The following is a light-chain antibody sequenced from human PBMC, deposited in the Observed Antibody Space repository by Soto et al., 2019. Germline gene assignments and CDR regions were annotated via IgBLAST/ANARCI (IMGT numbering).Light chain of an antibody. Sequence: QSALTQPASVSGSPGQSITISCTGTSSDVGGYNYVSWYQQHPGKAPKLMIYDVSNRPSGVSNRFSGSKSGNTASLPISGLQAEDEANYYCSSYTRNSTVVFGGGTKLTFL. J-gene: IGLJ2*01. CDR3: SSYTRNSTVV. CDR1: SSDVGGYNY. V-gene: IGLV2-14*01. CDR2: DVS.